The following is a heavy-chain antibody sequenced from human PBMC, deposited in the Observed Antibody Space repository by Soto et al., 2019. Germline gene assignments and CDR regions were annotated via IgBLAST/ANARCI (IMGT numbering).Heavy chain of an antibody. Sequence: GESLKISCKGSGYNFANYWIGWVRQMPGKGLEWMGMIFPGDSDTKNSPSLQGQITMSVDKSDSSAYLQWRSLKASDTAMYYCAAGYTTGLDAFDIWGQGTMVTVSS. D-gene: IGHD6-13*01. CDR3: AAGYTTGLDAFDI. J-gene: IGHJ3*02. V-gene: IGHV5-51*01. CDR1: GYNFANYW. CDR2: IFPGDSDT.